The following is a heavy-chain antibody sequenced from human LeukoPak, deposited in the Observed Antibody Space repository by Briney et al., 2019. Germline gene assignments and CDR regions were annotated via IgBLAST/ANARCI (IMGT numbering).Heavy chain of an antibody. CDR1: GGSISSYY. D-gene: IGHD6-13*01. CDR2: IYYSGST. V-gene: IGHV4-59*01. J-gene: IGHJ3*02. CDR3: ARDIASRYSSSWPPGEAFDI. Sequence: SETLSLTCTVSGGSISSYYWSWIRQPPGKGPEWIGYIYYSGSTNYNPSLKSRVTISEDTSKNQFSLKLSSVTAADTAVYYCARDIASRYSSSWPPGEAFDIWGQGTMVTVSS.